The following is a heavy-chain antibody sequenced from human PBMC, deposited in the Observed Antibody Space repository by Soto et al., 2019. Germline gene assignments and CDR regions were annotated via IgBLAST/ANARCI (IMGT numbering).Heavy chain of an antibody. Sequence: GGSLRLSCAAPGFTFSSYAMSWVRQAPGKGLEWVSAISGSGGSTYYADSVKGRFTISRDNSKNTLYLQMNSLRAEDTAVYYCAKDLSYSSSWYRGDAFDIWGQGTMVTVSS. D-gene: IGHD6-13*01. CDR1: GFTFSSYA. CDR2: ISGSGGST. V-gene: IGHV3-23*01. CDR3: AKDLSYSSSWYRGDAFDI. J-gene: IGHJ3*02.